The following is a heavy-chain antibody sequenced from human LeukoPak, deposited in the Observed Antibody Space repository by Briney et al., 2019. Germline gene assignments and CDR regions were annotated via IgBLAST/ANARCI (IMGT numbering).Heavy chain of an antibody. D-gene: IGHD3-22*01. Sequence: PSETLSLTCTVSGGSISSYYWSWIRQPAGKGLEWIGRIYTSGSTNYNPSLKSRVTMSVDTSKNQFSLKLSSVTAADTAVYYCARGKDYYGSSGYSSWGQGTLVTVSS. CDR1: GGSISSYY. CDR3: ARGKDYYGSSGYSS. V-gene: IGHV4-4*07. J-gene: IGHJ5*02. CDR2: IYTSGST.